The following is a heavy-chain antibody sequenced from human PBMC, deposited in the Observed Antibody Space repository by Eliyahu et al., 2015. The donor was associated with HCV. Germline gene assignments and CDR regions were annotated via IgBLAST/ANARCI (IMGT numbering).Heavy chain of an antibody. V-gene: IGHV1-2*02. CDR3: ARDRLTGYIWGSYRASVEDY. Sequence: QVQLVQSGAEVKKPGASVKVSCKASGYTXXGYYMHWVRQAPGQGLEWMGWINPNSGGTNYAQKFQGRVTMTRDTSISTAYMELSRLRSDDTAVYYCARDRLTGYIWGSYRASVEDYWGQGTLVTVSS. J-gene: IGHJ4*02. CDR2: INPNSGGT. D-gene: IGHD3-16*02. CDR1: GYTXXGYY.